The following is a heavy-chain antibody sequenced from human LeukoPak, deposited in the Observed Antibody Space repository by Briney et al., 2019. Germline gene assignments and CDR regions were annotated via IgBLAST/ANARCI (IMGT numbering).Heavy chain of an antibody. J-gene: IGHJ3*01. V-gene: IGHV4-39*01. CDR3: ARRNVGRYEFDV. D-gene: IGHD5-12*01. CDR2: IYYSGST. Sequence: SETLSLTCTVSGGSISSCSYYSGWIRQPPGKGLEWIGSIYYSGSTYYNPSLKSRVTISVDTSKNQFSLKMTSVTAADTAVYFCARRNVGRYEFDVWGQGTMVTVSS. CDR1: GGSISSCSYY.